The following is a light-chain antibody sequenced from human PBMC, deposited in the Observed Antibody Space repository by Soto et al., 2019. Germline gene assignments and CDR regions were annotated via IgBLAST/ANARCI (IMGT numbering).Light chain of an antibody. CDR1: QGISNY. J-gene: IGKJ3*01. Sequence: DIQMTQSPSSLSASVGDRVTITCRASQGISNYLAWYQQKPGKVPKLLIYAASTLQSGVPSRFSGSGSGTDFTLTISGLQPEDVATYYCQKYNSAPRTFGPRTKVDIK. V-gene: IGKV1-27*01. CDR2: AAS. CDR3: QKYNSAPRT.